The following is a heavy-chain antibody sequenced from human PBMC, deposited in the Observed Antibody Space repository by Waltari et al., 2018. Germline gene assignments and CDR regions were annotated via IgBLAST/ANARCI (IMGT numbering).Heavy chain of an antibody. CDR2: IFGGGSI. CDR3: ARGYSAYVIAMDI. V-gene: IGHV3-53*01. CDR1: GFTVSSHS. D-gene: IGHD5-12*01. Sequence: ELQLVESGGGLIQPGGSLRLSCAASGFTVSSHSMYWVSQAPGKGLEWVSAIFGGGSIYYADSVKGRFTISRDKSKNMLSLQMNSLRAEDTAVYFCARGYSAYVIAMDIWGQGTTVTVSS. J-gene: IGHJ6*02.